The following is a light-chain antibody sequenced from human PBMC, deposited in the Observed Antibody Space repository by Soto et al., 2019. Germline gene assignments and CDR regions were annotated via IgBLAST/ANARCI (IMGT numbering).Light chain of an antibody. J-gene: IGLJ1*01. V-gene: IGLV2-14*01. Sequence: QSVLTQPASVSGSPGQSITISCTGTSSDVGGCNCVSWYQHHPGKAPKLMIYEVNNRPAGVSNRFSGSKSGNTDSLTISGLQAEDEADYYYSSFTSTSTYVFGSGTKVTVL. CDR1: SSDVGGCNC. CDR2: EVN. CDR3: SSFTSTSTYV.